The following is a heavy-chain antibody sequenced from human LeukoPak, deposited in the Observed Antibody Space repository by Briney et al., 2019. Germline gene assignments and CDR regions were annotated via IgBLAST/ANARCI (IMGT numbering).Heavy chain of an antibody. CDR1: RYTFTDYY. D-gene: IGHD3-10*01. CDR2: ITPNGGGT. Sequence: ASVKVSCKASRYTFTDYYMHWVRQAPGQGLEWMGWITPNGGGTNYAQKFQGRVTMTRDTSISTAYLELSTLRSDDTAVYFCRWYGSGRSFDIWGQGTMVTVSS. J-gene: IGHJ3*02. CDR3: RWYGSGRSFDI. V-gene: IGHV1-2*02.